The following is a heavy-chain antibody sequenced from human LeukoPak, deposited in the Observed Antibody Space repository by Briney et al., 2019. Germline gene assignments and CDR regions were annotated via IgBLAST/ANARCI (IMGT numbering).Heavy chain of an antibody. J-gene: IGHJ3*02. Sequence: GPSVKVSCKASAYTFTSYGISWVRQAPGQGLEWMGWISAYNGNTNYAQKLQGRVTMTTDTSTSTAYMELRSLRSDDTAVYYCAARGGATGTTQGDAFDIWGQGTMVTVSS. CDR1: AYTFTSYG. CDR3: AARGGATGTTQGDAFDI. D-gene: IGHD1-1*01. CDR2: ISAYNGNT. V-gene: IGHV1-18*04.